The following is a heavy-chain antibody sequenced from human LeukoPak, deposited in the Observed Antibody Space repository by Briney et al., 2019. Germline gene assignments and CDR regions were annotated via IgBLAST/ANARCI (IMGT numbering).Heavy chain of an antibody. CDR3: AKGDSITDY. CDR2: ISYDGSNK. J-gene: IGHJ4*02. Sequence: GRSLRLSCAASGFTFSSYAMHWVRQAPGKGLEWVAVISYDGSNKYYADSVKGRFTISRDNSKNTLYLQMNSLRAEDTAVYYCAKGDSITDYWGQGTLVTVSS. D-gene: IGHD2-21*01. V-gene: IGHV3-30-3*01. CDR1: GFTFSSYA.